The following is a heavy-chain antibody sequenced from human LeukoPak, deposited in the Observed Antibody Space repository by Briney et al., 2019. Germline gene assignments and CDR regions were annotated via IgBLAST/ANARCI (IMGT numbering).Heavy chain of an antibody. CDR2: IWYDGSNK. Sequence: QPGRSLRLSCAASGFTFSSYGMHWVRQAPGKGLEWVAVIWYDGSNKYYADSVKGRFTISRDNSKNTLYLQMSSLRAEDTAVYYCAREVEAEREFDYWGQGTLVTVSS. J-gene: IGHJ4*02. CDR1: GFTFSSYG. CDR3: AREVEAEREFDY. V-gene: IGHV3-33*01.